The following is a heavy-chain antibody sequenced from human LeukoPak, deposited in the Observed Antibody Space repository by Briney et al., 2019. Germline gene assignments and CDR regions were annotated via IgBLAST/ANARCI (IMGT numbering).Heavy chain of an antibody. CDR3: ARENYYFDY. V-gene: IGHV1-2*02. J-gene: IGHJ4*02. Sequence: VSVKVSCKASGYTFTDYYMHWVRQAPGQGLEWMGWINPNSGVTNYALKFQGRVTMTRDTSISTAYMELSGLRSDDTAFYYCARENYYFDYWGQGTLVTVSS. CDR2: INPNSGVT. CDR1: GYTFTDYY.